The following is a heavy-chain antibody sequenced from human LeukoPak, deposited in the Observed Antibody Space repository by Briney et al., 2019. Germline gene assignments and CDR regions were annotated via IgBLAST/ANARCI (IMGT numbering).Heavy chain of an antibody. J-gene: IGHJ3*01. CDR1: GFTFSDYY. Sequence: GGSLRLSCAASGFTFSDYYMSWIRQAPGKGLEWVAGISDSGGRTNYADSVKGRFTISRDHSKNTLYLQMNSLRADDTAVYYCAKDRDYGDYHDAFDVWGQGTMVTVSS. V-gene: IGHV3-23*01. CDR2: ISDSGGRT. CDR3: AKDRDYGDYHDAFDV. D-gene: IGHD4-17*01.